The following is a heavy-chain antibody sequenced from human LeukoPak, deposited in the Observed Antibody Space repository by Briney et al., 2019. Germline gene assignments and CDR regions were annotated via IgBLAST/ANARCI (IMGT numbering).Heavy chain of an antibody. CDR2: ISWNSGSI. D-gene: IGHD1-26*01. V-gene: IGHV3-9*03. Sequence: WGLRLSCAASGFTFDDYAMHWVRPAPGKGLEWVSGISWNSGSIGYADSVKGRFTISRDNAKNYLYLQMNSLRAEDMALYYCAKETSGSYAFDIWGQGTMVTVSS. CDR3: AKETSGSYAFDI. J-gene: IGHJ3*02. CDR1: GFTFDDYA.